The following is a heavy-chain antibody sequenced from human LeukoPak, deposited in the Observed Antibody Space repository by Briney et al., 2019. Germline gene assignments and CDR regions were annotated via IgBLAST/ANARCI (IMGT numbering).Heavy chain of an antibody. CDR2: ISGSGGST. V-gene: IGHV3-23*01. CDR3: AKHYGSGSYGSYYYNMDV. CDR1: GFTFSSYA. Sequence: GGSLRLSCAVSGFTFSSYAMSWVRQAPGKGLEWVSVISGSGGSTYYADSVKGRFTISRDNSMNTLYVQMNSLRAEDTAVYYCAKHYGSGSYGSYYYNMDVWGKGTTVTVSS. J-gene: IGHJ6*03. D-gene: IGHD3-10*01.